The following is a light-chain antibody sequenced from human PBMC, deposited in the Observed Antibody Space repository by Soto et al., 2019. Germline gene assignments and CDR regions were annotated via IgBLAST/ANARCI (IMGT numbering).Light chain of an antibody. V-gene: IGKV4-1*01. CDR1: QSVLYSSNNKNY. J-gene: IGKJ4*01. CDR2: WAS. Sequence: DIVMTQSPDSLAVSLGERATINCKSSQSVLYSSNNKNYLAWHQQKPGQPPKLLIYWASTRESGVPDRFSGSGSGTDFTLTISSLQAEAVAVYYCQQYYSSPLTFGGGTKVEIK. CDR3: QQYYSSPLT.